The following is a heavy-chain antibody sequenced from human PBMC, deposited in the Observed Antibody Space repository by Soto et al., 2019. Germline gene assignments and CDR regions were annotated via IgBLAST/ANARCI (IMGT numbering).Heavy chain of an antibody. J-gene: IGHJ4*02. CDR2: ISGSGGST. D-gene: IGHD1-7*01. Sequence: EVQLLESGGGLVQPGGSLRLSCAASGFTFSDYMMSWVRQPPGKGLQWVSGISGSGGSTYYADSVRGRFTISRDNSRNTLFLQMNRLRSEDTAVYYCAKGVRFNWIYVGGYWGQGTLVTVSS. CDR3: AKGVRFNWIYVGGY. CDR1: GFTFSDYM. V-gene: IGHV3-23*01.